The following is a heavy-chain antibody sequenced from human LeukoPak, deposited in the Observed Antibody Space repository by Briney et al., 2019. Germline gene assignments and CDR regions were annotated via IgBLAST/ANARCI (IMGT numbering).Heavy chain of an antibody. Sequence: SVKVSCKASGGTFSSYAISWVRQAPGQGLEWMGGIIPIFGTANYAQKFQGRVTITADKPTSTAYMELSSLRSEDTAVYYCARAKSKYYYDSSGINWFDPWGQGTLVTVSS. CDR3: ARAKSKYYYDSSGINWFDP. D-gene: IGHD3-22*01. J-gene: IGHJ5*02. CDR1: GGTFSSYA. V-gene: IGHV1-69*06. CDR2: IIPIFGTA.